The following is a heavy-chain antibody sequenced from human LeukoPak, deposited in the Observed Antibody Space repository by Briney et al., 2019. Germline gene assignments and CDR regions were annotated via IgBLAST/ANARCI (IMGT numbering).Heavy chain of an antibody. J-gene: IGHJ5*02. V-gene: IGHV3-53*01. Sequence: GGSLRLSCAASGFTVSSNYMSWVRQAPGKGLEWVSVIYSGGSTYYADSVKGRFTVSRDNAKNSLYLQMDSLRAEDTAVYYCARIPKGRGYSYGYYASSNNWFDPWGQGTLVTVSS. D-gene: IGHD5-18*01. CDR2: IYSGGST. CDR3: ARIPKGRGYSYGYYASSNNWFDP. CDR1: GFTVSSNY.